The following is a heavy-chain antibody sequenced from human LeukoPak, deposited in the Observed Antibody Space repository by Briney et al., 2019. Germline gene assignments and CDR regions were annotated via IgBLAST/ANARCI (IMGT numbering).Heavy chain of an antibody. V-gene: IGHV3-23*01. J-gene: IGHJ4*02. CDR1: GFSLSTYA. CDR2: ISGAGGRT. CDR3: ARTDRYYDFWSGYYPFDY. D-gene: IGHD3-3*01. Sequence: GGSLRLSCAASGFSLSTYAMSWVRQAPGKGPEWVSAISGAGGRTYYADSVKGRFTISRDNSKNTLYLQMDSLRAEDTAVYYCARTDRYYDFWSGYYPFDYWGQGTLVTVSS.